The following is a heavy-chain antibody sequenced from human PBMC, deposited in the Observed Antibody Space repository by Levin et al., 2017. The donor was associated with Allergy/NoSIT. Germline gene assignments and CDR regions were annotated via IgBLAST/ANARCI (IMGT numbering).Heavy chain of an antibody. Sequence: LSLTCAASGFPFSSYGMHWVRQAPGKGLEWVAVISYDGSNKYYADSVKGRFTISRDNSKNTLYLQMNSLRAEDTAVYYCAKGGGVLWFGDRFDYWGQGTLVTVSS. V-gene: IGHV3-30*18. CDR1: GFPFSSYG. CDR3: AKGGGVLWFGDRFDY. D-gene: IGHD3-10*01. J-gene: IGHJ4*02. CDR2: ISYDGSNK.